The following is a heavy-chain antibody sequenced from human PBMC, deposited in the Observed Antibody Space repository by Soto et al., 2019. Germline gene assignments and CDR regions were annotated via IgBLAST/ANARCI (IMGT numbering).Heavy chain of an antibody. CDR2: LWYDGSNK. J-gene: IGHJ4*02. V-gene: IGHV3-33*01. Sequence: QVQLVESGGGVVQPGRSLRLSCAASGFTFSSYGMHWVRQAPGKGLEWVAVLWYDGSNKYYADSVKGRFTISRDNSKNTLYLQMNSLRAEDTAVYYCSRAMTYDEVDLKNDSWGQGTLFTVSS. CDR1: GFTFSSYG. D-gene: IGHD5-12*01. CDR3: SRAMTYDEVDLKNDS.